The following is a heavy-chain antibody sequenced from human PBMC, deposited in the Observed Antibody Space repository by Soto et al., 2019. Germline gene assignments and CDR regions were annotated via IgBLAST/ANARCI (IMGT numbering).Heavy chain of an antibody. CDR3: ARGGGWVGEASFDS. D-gene: IGHD3-10*01. J-gene: IGHJ4*02. CDR1: GYTFTSYT. Sequence: QVQLEQSGAEVKKPGASVKISCKTSGYTFTSYTLHWVRQAPGQGLEWMGWINAGNGREKYSQRFQDRVSLSTDKPATPPYRELRSPTSEATAFYFGARGGGWVGEASFDSWGQGTQVIVSS. CDR2: INAGNGRE. V-gene: IGHV1-3*01.